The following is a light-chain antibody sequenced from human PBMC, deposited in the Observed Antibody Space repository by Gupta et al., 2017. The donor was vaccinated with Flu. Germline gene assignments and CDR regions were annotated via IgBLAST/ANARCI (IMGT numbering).Light chain of an antibody. J-gene: IGKJ3*01. CDR2: WAS. V-gene: IGKV4-1*01. CDR1: QSLLYSSNNKNY. CDR3: QQFATTALA. Sequence: DIVMTQSPDSLAVSLGERATINCKSSQSLLYSSNNKNYLAWYQQKPGQPPKLLIHWASTRQSGVPDPFSGSGSGTDFTLTISILQAEDVTVYYCQQFATTALAFGHGTKVDMK.